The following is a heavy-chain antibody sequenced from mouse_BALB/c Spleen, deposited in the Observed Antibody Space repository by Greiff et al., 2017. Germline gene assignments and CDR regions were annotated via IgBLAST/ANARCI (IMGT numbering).Heavy chain of an antibody. V-gene: IGHV1-67*01. Sequence: QVQLKESGPELVRPGVSVKISCKGSGYTFTDYAMHWVKQSHAKSLEWIGVISTYYGNTNYNQKFKGKATMTVDKSSSTAYMELARLTSEDSAIYYCAKGGPGYWGQGTSVTVSS. CDR2: ISTYYGNT. CDR3: AKGGPGY. J-gene: IGHJ4*01. CDR1: GYTFTDYA.